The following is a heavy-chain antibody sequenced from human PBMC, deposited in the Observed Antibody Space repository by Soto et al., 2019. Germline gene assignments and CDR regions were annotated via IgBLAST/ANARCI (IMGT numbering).Heavy chain of an antibody. CDR3: ARGAPHHAFDI. CDR2: VNSDGSGT. CDR1: ERIFREYW. Sequence: EVQLVETGGDVAHPGGALRLSCAASERIFREYWMHWIRQAPGKGLVWVSRVNSDGSGTIYGDSVKGRFTVSRDNAKNTLFLQMNSLRVDDTAIYYCARGAPHHAFDIWGQGTIVIVSS. J-gene: IGHJ3*02. V-gene: IGHV3-74*01.